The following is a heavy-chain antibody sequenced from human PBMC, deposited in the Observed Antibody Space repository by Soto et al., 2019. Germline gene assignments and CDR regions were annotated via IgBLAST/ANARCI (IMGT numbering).Heavy chain of an antibody. V-gene: IGHV4-59*01. Sequence: QVQLQESGPGLVKPSETLSLTCTVSGGSISSYYWSWIRQPPGKGLEWIGYIYYSGSTNYNPSLSSRVTRSVDTSKYQFSLKLSSVTAADTAVYYCARGYCSSTSCFLSHRGGMDVWGQGTTVTVSS. J-gene: IGHJ6*02. D-gene: IGHD2-2*01. CDR1: GGSISSYY. CDR2: IYYSGST. CDR3: ARGYCSSTSCFLSHRGGMDV.